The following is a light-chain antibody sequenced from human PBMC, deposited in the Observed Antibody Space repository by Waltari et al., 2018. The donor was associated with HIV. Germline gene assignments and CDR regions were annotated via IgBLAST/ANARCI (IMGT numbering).Light chain of an antibody. CDR2: WAS. Sequence: DIVMTQSPDSLPASLGERATINCTSCHTVLYTSASKYYLAWYQHKPGQPPKLLIYWASTRESGVPERFSGSGSGTDFTLTISSLQAEDVAIYDCQQYYSSPPRFGGGTKVEI. CDR3: QQYYSSPPR. CDR1: HTVLYTSASKYY. J-gene: IGKJ4*01. V-gene: IGKV4-1*01.